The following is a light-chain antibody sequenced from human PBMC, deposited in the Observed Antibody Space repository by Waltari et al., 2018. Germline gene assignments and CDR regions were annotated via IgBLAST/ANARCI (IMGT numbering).Light chain of an antibody. CDR1: QSIMSW. CDR3: QQYNTYYT. J-gene: IGKJ2*01. CDR2: KAS. Sequence: DVQMTQSPSTLSASVGDTVTITCRASQSIMSWLAWYQQKAGKAPKVLISKASTLESGVPSRFSGRESGTEFTLTISNLQPDDSATYYCQQYNTYYTFGQGTIVEIK. V-gene: IGKV1-5*03.